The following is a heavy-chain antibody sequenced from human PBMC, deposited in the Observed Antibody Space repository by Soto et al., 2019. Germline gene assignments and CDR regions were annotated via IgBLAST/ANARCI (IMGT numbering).Heavy chain of an antibody. D-gene: IGHD6-13*01. V-gene: IGHV1-69*13. J-gene: IGHJ6*02. CDR1: GGTFSSYF. Sequence: SVKVSCKASGGTFSSYFINWVRQAPGQGLEWVGGIIPVFGTAYYAEKFQGRVTITADESTTTAYMELSSLRSDDTAVYYCARETPATAAAYFYYGLDVWGQGTTVTVS. CDR2: IIPVFGTA. CDR3: ARETPATAAAYFYYGLDV.